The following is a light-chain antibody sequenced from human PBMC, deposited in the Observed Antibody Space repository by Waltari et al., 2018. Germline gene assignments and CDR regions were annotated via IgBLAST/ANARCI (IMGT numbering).Light chain of an antibody. CDR3: SSYTSISTVT. CDR2: DVY. J-gene: IGLJ2*01. CDR1: DSDIGSYKY. V-gene: IGLV2-14*01. Sequence: SALTQPASVSGSPGESITISCTGTDSDIGSYKYFSWYQQYPGKAPKLLIYDVYARPSGVSNRFSGSKSVNTASLTISGLQAEDEAEYFCSSYTSISTVTFGGGTKVSVL.